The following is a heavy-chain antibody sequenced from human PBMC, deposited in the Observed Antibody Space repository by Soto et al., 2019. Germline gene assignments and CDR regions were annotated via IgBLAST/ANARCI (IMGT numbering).Heavy chain of an antibody. V-gene: IGHV4-34*01. J-gene: IGHJ4*02. CDR1: GGSFSGYY. CDR3: ARGKGQWLVNSYYFDY. Sequence: QVQLQQWGAGLLKPSETLSLTCAVYGGSFSGYYWSWIRQPPGEGLEWIGEINHSGSTNYNPSLKSRVTISVDTSKNQFSLKLSSVTAADTAVYYCARGKGQWLVNSYYFDYWGQGTLVTVSS. CDR2: INHSGST. D-gene: IGHD6-19*01.